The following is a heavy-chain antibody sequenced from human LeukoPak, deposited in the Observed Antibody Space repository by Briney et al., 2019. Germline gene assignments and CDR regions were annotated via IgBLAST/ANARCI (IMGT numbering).Heavy chain of an antibody. Sequence: ASVKVSCKASGYTFTSYGISWVRQAPGQGLEWMGWISVYNGNTNYAQKLQGRVTMTTDTSTSTAYMELRSLRSDDTAVYYCASPYCSGGTCYAHDAFDIWGQGTMITVSS. D-gene: IGHD2-15*01. J-gene: IGHJ3*02. CDR3: ASPYCSGGTCYAHDAFDI. CDR1: GYTFTSYG. V-gene: IGHV1-18*01. CDR2: ISVYNGNT.